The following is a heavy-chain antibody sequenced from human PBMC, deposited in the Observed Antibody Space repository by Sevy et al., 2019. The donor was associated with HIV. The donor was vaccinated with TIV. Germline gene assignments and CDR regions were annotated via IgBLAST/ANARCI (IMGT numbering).Heavy chain of an antibody. CDR3: VRHLTNYLYWYFDL. J-gene: IGHJ2*01. V-gene: IGHV4-39*01. CDR1: GGSISGSTNY. CDR2: LYYGGGT. D-gene: IGHD2-8*01. Sequence: SETLSLTCTVSGGSISGSTNYWGWIRQSPGKGLEWIGSLYYGGGTYLNPSLKSRVTTSVDTSKNQFSLKLNSVTAADTAVYYCVRHLTNYLYWYFDLWGRGDLVTVSS.